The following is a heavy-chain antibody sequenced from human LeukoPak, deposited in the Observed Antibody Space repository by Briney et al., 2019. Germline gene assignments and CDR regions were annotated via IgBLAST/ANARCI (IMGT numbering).Heavy chain of an antibody. J-gene: IGHJ6*02. D-gene: IGHD4-17*01. CDR2: ISYDGSNK. V-gene: IGHV3-30*04. CDR1: GFTFSSYA. Sequence: GRSLRLSCAASGFTFSSYAMHWVRQAPGKGLEWVAVISYDGSNKYYADSVKGRFTISRDNSKNTLYLQMNSLRAEDTAVYYCARDFDHGNYYYYGMDVWGQGTTVTVSS. CDR3: ARDFDHGNYYYYGMDV.